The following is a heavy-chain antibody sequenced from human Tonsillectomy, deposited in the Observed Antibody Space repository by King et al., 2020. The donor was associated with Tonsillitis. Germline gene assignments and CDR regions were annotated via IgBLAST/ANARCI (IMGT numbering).Heavy chain of an antibody. Sequence: VQLVESGAEVKKPGASVKVSCKASGYTFTSYGISWVRQAPGQGLEWMGWISAYNGNTNYAQKLQGRVTMTTDTSTSTAYMELRSLRSDDTAVYYCAKTVSQPPVYGFWSGYYARDAFDIWGQGTMVTVSS. CDR2: ISAYNGNT. J-gene: IGHJ3*02. CDR1: GYTFTSYG. D-gene: IGHD3-3*01. V-gene: IGHV1-18*01. CDR3: AKTVSQPPVYGFWSGYYARDAFDI.